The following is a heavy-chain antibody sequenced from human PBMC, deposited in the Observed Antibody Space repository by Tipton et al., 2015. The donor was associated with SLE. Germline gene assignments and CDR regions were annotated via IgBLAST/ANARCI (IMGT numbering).Heavy chain of an antibody. CDR2: MNPNSANT. D-gene: IGHD3-16*02. J-gene: IGHJ6*02. V-gene: IGHV1-8*01. Sequence: QVQLVQSGAEGKKRGASVNGSCKASGYSITRHDINWVRQATGQGLEWMGWMNPNSANTGYAQKFQGRVTMTRDTSISPADMELTNLSSEDTAVYYCESGEYDYIWGSYRYDSYVLYCWGQATTIIAS. CDR3: ESGEYDYIWGSYRYDSYVLYC. CDR1: GYSITRHD.